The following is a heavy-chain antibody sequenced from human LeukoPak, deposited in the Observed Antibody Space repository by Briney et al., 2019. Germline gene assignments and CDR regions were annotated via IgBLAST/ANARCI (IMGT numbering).Heavy chain of an antibody. D-gene: IGHD3-22*01. CDR2: ISSSSSYI. CDR1: GFSFSSYS. CDR3: ARAQTPYYYDSSGYYYDY. Sequence: GGSLRLSCAASGFSFSSYSMNWVRQAPGKGLEWVSSISSSSSYIYYADSVKGRFTISRDNAKNSLYLQMNSLRAEDTAVYYCARAQTPYYYDSSGYYYDYWGQGTLVTVSS. J-gene: IGHJ4*02. V-gene: IGHV3-21*01.